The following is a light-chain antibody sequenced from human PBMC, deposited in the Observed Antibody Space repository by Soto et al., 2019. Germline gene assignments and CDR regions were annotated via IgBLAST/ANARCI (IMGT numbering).Light chain of an antibody. Sequence: DIQMTPSPSTLSASVGDRVTITCRASQNIGRYLVWHQQKPGKSPKLLISDVSSLASGVPSRFSGSGSGTEFTLTISSVQPDDFATYYCQQYKSYKTFGQGTRVESK. V-gene: IGKV1-5*01. CDR1: QNIGRY. J-gene: IGKJ1*01. CDR3: QQYKSYKT. CDR2: DVS.